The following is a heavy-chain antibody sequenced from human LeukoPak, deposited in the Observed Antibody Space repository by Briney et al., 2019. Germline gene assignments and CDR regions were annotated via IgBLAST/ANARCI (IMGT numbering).Heavy chain of an antibody. CDR3: AKEDNDILTGYYPPSLDI. Sequence: GGSLRLSCAASGFTLSSYAMSWVRQAPGKGLEWVSAISGSGGRTYYADSVKGRFTISRDNSKNTLYLQMNSLRAEDTAVYYCAKEDNDILTGYYPPSLDIWGQGTMVTVSS. CDR1: GFTLSSYA. J-gene: IGHJ3*02. V-gene: IGHV3-23*01. CDR2: ISGSGGRT. D-gene: IGHD3-9*01.